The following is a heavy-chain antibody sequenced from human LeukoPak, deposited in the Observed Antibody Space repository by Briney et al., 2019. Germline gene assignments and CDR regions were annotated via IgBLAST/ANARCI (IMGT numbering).Heavy chain of an antibody. CDR1: GGSFSGYY. D-gene: IGHD6-13*01. CDR3: ARGIPDSSSWAPGFDP. V-gene: IGHV4-34*01. J-gene: IGHJ5*02. Sequence: SGTLSLTCAVYGGSFSGYYWSWIRQPPGKGLEWIGEINHSGSTNYNPSLKSRVTISVDTSKNQFSLKLSSVTAADTAVYYCARGIPDSSSWAPGFDPWGQGTLVTVSS. CDR2: INHSGST.